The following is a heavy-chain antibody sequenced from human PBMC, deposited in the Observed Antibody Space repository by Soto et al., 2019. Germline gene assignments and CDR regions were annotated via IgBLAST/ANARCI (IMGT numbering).Heavy chain of an antibody. CDR2: ISAYNGNT. J-gene: IGHJ5*02. CDR1: GYTFTSYG. V-gene: IGHV1-18*01. CDR3: ARPIYDILTGYSGWFDP. Sequence: VKVSCKASGYTFTSYGISWVRQAPGQGLEWMGWISAYNGNTNYAQKLQGRVTMTTDTSTSTAYMELRSLRSDDTAVYYCARPIYDILTGYSGWFDPWGQGALVTVSS. D-gene: IGHD3-9*01.